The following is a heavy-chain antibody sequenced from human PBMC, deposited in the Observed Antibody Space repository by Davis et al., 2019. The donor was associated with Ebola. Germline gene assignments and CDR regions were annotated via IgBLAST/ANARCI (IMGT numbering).Heavy chain of an antibody. D-gene: IGHD3-3*01. Sequence: LSLTCTVSGGSISTSSYYWGWIRQAPGKGLEWVSAISSRGGNTYYADSVKGRFTISRDNTKNSLSLQLSSLRPEDTAVYFCASFKIFGVVYDYWGQGILVTVSS. CDR3: ASFKIFGVVYDY. CDR1: GGSISTSSYY. J-gene: IGHJ4*02. V-gene: IGHV3-11*04. CDR2: ISSRGGNT.